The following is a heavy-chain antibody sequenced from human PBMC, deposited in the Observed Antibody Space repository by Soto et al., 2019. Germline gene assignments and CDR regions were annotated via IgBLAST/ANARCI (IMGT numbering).Heavy chain of an antibody. CDR3: AHRRLYYYDSSGSKGYFDY. V-gene: IGHV2-5*02. J-gene: IGHJ4*02. Sequence: QITLKESGPTLVKPTQTLTLTCTFSGFSLSTSGVGVGWIRQPPGKALEWLALIYWDDDKRYSPSLKSRLTITQDTSKNQVVLTMTNMDPVDTATYYCAHRRLYYYDSSGSKGYFDYWGQGTLVTVSA. D-gene: IGHD3-22*01. CDR2: IYWDDDK. CDR1: GFSLSTSGVG.